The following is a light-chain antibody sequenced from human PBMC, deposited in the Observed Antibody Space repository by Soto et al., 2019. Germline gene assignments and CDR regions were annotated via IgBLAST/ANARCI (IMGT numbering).Light chain of an antibody. Sequence: DIQLTQSPAFLSASVGDKVTITCRASQGISTFLAWYQQKPGKAPNLLIYSASTLQSGVPSRFSGSGSGTEFTLTISSLQPEDFATYFCQQIDSYPVTFGGGTNVYIK. CDR3: QQIDSYPVT. J-gene: IGKJ4*01. CDR1: QGISTF. CDR2: SAS. V-gene: IGKV1-9*01.